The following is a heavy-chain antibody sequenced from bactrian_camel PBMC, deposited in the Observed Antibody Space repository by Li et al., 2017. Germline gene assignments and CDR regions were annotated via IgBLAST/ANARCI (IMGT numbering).Heavy chain of an antibody. D-gene: IGHD6*01. CDR2: IYSDGSRE. CDR1: GFTSSSYY. CDR3: ATGSRYGVASFYKY. J-gene: IGHJ4*01. V-gene: IGHV3-2*01. Sequence: VQLVESGGGLVQPGGSLRLSCAVNGFTSSSYYIYWVRQAPGKGLEWVSSIYSDGSREVYSSFVKGRFAISKDNAENTVYLQMNSLKTEDTAVYFCATGSRYGVASFYKYWGQGTQVTVS.